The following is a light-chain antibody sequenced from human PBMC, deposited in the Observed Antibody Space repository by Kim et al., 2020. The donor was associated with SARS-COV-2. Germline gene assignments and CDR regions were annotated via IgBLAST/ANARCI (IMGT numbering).Light chain of an antibody. Sequence: QLVLTQSTSASASLGDSVKLTCILTSGHSTYAIAWHQQQPEKGPRFLMKLNSDGSHGKGDGFPDRFSGSSSGTEPYLTISSLQVEDEADYYCHTCDTGIRVFAGGTKFTVL. J-gene: IGLJ3*02. CDR3: HTCDTGIRV. V-gene: IGLV4-69*01. CDR1: SGHSTYA. CDR2: LNSDGSH.